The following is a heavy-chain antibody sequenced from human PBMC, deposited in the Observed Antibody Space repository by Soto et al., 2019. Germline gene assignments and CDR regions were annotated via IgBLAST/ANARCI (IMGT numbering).Heavy chain of an antibody. D-gene: IGHD2-2*01. Sequence: SETLSLTCTVSGGSVSSGSYYWSWIRQPPGKGLEWIGYIYYSGSTNYNPSLKSRVTISVDTSKNQFSLKLSSVTAADTAVYYCARDAAIVVVPAPHYYYRMDVWGQGTTVTVSS. CDR3: ARDAAIVVVPAPHYYYRMDV. J-gene: IGHJ6*02. CDR1: GGSVSSGSYY. CDR2: IYYSGST. V-gene: IGHV4-61*01.